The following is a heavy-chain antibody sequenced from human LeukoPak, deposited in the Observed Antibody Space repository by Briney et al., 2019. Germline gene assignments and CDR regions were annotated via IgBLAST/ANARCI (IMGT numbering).Heavy chain of an antibody. D-gene: IGHD6-6*01. V-gene: IGHV3-30-3*01. CDR1: GFTFSSYA. J-gene: IGHJ4*02. CDR2: ISYDGSNK. CDR3: ARGLYSSSSGADY. Sequence: GRSLRLSCAASGFTFSSYAMHWVRQAPGKGLEWVAVISYDGSNKYYADSVKGRFTISRDNSKNTLYLQMNSLRAEDTAVYYCARGLYSSSSGADYRGQGTLVTVSS.